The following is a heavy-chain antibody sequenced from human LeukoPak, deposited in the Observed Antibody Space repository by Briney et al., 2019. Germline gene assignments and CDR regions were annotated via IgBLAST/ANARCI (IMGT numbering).Heavy chain of an antibody. Sequence: GGSLRLSCAASGFTFSSYWMSWVRQAPGKGLEWVANIKQDGSEKYYVDSVKGRFTISRDNAKNSLYLQMNSLRAEDTAVYYCARERRSSGVAWFFDLWGRGTLVTVSS. D-gene: IGHD6-19*01. J-gene: IGHJ2*01. CDR1: GFTFSSYW. V-gene: IGHV3-7*01. CDR3: ARERRSSGVAWFFDL. CDR2: IKQDGSEK.